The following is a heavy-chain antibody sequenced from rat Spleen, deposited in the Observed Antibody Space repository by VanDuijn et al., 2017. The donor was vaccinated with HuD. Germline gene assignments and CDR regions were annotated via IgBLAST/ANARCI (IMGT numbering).Heavy chain of an antibody. J-gene: IGHJ2*01. CDR1: GFTFSDYG. CDR3: ATGSYFDY. CDR2: ISYDGSST. V-gene: IGHV5-19*01. D-gene: IGHD5-1*01. Sequence: EVQLVGSGGGLVQPGTSLKLTCTASGFTFSDYGMHWIRQAPTKGLEWVASISYDGSSTYYRDSVKGRFTITRDNAKSTLYLQMDSLRSEDTAKYYCATGSYFDYWGQGVMVTVSS.